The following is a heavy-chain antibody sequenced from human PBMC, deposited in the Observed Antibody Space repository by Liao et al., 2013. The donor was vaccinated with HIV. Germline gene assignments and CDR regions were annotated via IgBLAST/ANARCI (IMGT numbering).Heavy chain of an antibody. CDR3: ATGLGYCSKTSCYEYFEQ. V-gene: IGHV4-34*02. J-gene: IGHJ1*01. CDR1: GLSSSDHY. CDR2: INLGGTT. D-gene: IGHD2-2*01. Sequence: QVRLEEWGAGLLKPSETLSLKCAVYGLSSSDHYWSWIRQSPGKGLEWIGEINLGGTTNYNPSLKSRVTISIDTVKVQVSLKVTSLTAADTAVYYCATGLGYCSKTSCYEYFEQWGRGTPVTVSS.